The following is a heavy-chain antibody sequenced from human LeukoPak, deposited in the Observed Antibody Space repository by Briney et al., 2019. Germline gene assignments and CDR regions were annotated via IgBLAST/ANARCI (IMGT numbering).Heavy chain of an antibody. D-gene: IGHD3-22*01. CDR1: GYTFTSYY. CDR3: ARDDSSGYVPWDY. Sequence: ASVKVSCKASGYTFTSYYMHWVRQAPGQGLEWMGIINPSGGSTSYAQKFQGRVSMTRDTSTSTVYMELSSLRSEDTAVYYCARDDSSGYVPWDYWGQGTLVTVSP. CDR2: INPSGGST. V-gene: IGHV1-46*01. J-gene: IGHJ4*02.